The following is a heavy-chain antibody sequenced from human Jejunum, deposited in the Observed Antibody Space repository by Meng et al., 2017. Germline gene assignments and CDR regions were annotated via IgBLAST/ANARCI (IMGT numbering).Heavy chain of an antibody. Sequence: GESLKISCAASRFPFNNYAMSWVRQAPGKGLEWVSTISSNTENTYYADSVKGRFTISRDNSRNTLDLQMNSLRVDDTAMYYCARLLRYRSAWYEGYFDLWGRGTLVTVSS. V-gene: IGHV3-23*01. CDR1: RFPFNNYA. J-gene: IGHJ2*01. D-gene: IGHD6-13*01. CDR2: ISSNTENT. CDR3: ARLLRYRSAWYEGYFDL.